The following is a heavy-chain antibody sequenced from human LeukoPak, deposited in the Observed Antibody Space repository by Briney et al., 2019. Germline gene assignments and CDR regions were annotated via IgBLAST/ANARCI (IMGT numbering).Heavy chain of an antibody. CDR3: SSPPIAFPSD. D-gene: IGHD6-13*01. V-gene: IGHV3-15*01. CDR1: GFTFSNAW. J-gene: IGHJ4*02. Sequence: GSLRLSCAASGFTFSNAWMTWIRQAPGKGLEWVGQIKSEAEGGTTHYAAPVTGRSTNSTNNSINTLYLQMNSLTTEDTAVYYCSSPPIAFPSDWGQGTLVTVTS. CDR2: IKSEAEGGTT.